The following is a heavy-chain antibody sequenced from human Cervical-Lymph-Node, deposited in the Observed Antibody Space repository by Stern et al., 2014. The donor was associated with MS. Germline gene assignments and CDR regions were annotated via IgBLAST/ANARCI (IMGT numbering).Heavy chain of an antibody. V-gene: IGHV3-30*01. CDR1: GFTLSSYA. CDR2: ISYDGSDK. J-gene: IGHJ6*02. D-gene: IGHD2/OR15-2a*01. CDR3: ARVWTTFSVHYYYGMDV. Sequence: VQLVESGGGVVQPGRSLRLSCAASGFTLSSYALRWVRQAPGKGLAWVAVISYDGSDKYYANSVKGRFTISRDNSKNTLDLQMNSLRPEDTAVYYCARVWTTFSVHYYYGMDVWGQGTTVTVSS.